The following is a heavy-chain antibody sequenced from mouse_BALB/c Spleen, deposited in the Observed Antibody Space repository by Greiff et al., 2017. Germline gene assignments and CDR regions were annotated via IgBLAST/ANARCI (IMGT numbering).Heavy chain of an antibody. CDR2: ISSGGST. CDR1: GFTFSSYA. V-gene: IGHV5-6-5*01. CDR3: ARGVPIPHFDY. J-gene: IGHJ2*01. Sequence: EVKLVESGGGLVKPGGSLKLSCAASGFTFSSYAMSWVRQTPEKRLEWVASISSGGSTYYPDSVKGRVTISRDNARNNLYLQMSSLRSEDTAMYYCARGVPIPHFDYWGQGTTLTVSS.